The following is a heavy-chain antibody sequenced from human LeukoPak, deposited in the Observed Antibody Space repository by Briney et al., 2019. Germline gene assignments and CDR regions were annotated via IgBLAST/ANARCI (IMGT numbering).Heavy chain of an antibody. CDR2: IYHSGST. J-gene: IGHJ4*02. V-gene: IGHV4-38-2*02. Sequence: SETLSLTCTVSGYSIGSGYYWGWIRQPPGQGLEWIGSIYHSGSTYYNPSLKSRVTMSVDTSKNQFSLKLSSVTAADTAVYYCASSYSSSSGDFSYWGQGTLVTVSS. CDR1: GYSIGSGYY. D-gene: IGHD6-6*01. CDR3: ASSYSSSSGDFSY.